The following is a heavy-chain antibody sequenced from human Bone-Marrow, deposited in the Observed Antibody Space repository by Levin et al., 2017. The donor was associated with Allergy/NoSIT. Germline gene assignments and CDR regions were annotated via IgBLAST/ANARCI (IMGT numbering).Heavy chain of an antibody. CDR2: IHDSGEKT. V-gene: IGHV3-23*01. J-gene: IGHJ4*02. Sequence: QSGGSLRLSCTDSGFTFSNYAMSWVRQAPGKGLEWVASIHDSGEKTAYADSVRRRFTISRANSKNTMYLQMNTLRADDTAIYYCAAEFAYWGQGALVTVSS. CDR3: AAEFAY. D-gene: IGHD3-10*01. CDR1: GFTFSNYA.